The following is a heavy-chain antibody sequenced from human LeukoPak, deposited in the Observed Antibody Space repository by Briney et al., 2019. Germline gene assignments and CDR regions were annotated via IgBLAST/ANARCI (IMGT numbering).Heavy chain of an antibody. D-gene: IGHD3-16*02. V-gene: IGHV1-24*01. Sequence: GASVKVSCKVSGYTLTELSMHWVRPAPGKGLEWMGGFDPEDGETIYAQKFQGRVTMTEDTSTDTAYMELSSLRSEDTAVYYCATEPRVWGSYRYPRFDYWGQGTLVTVSS. J-gene: IGHJ4*02. CDR1: GYTLTELS. CDR3: ATEPRVWGSYRYPRFDY. CDR2: FDPEDGET.